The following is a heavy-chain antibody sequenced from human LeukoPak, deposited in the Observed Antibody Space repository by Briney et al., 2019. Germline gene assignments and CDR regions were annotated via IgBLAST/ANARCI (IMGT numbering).Heavy chain of an antibody. Sequence: SETLSLTCTVSGGSISSYYWSWIRQPPGKGLEWIGYIYYSGSTNYNPSLKSRVTISVDTSKNQFSLKLSSVTAADTAVYYCARIDYGGTGYFDYWGQGTLVTVSS. CDR2: IYYSGST. V-gene: IGHV4-59*08. J-gene: IGHJ4*02. CDR3: ARIDYGGTGYFDY. CDR1: GGSISSYY. D-gene: IGHD4-23*01.